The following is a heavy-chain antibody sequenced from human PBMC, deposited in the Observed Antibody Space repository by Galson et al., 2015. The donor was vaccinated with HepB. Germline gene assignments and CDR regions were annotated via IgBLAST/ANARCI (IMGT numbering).Heavy chain of an antibody. CDR3: ARAGSSTTENNWFDP. CDR2: INHSGST. D-gene: IGHD2-2*01. J-gene: IGHJ5*02. CDR1: GGSFSGYY. V-gene: IGHV4-34*01. Sequence: ETLSLTCAVYGGSFSGYYWSWIRQPPGKGLEWIGEINHSGSTNYNPSLKSRVTISVDTSKNQFSLKLSSVTAADTAVYYCARAGSSTTENNWFDPWGQGTLVTVSS.